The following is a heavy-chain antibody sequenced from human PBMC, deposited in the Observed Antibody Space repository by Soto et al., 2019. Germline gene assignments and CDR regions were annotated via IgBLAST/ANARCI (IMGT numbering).Heavy chain of an antibody. J-gene: IGHJ4*02. CDR3: ARDPPNYYDTTGFDY. Sequence: GGSLRLSCAASGLTVSSNYMGWVRQAPGKGLEWVSVIYSGGSTYYADSVKGRFTISRDNSKNTVYLQMNSLRAEDTAIYYCARDPPNYYDTTGFDYWGQGTLVTVSS. CDR2: IYSGGST. D-gene: IGHD3-22*01. CDR1: GLTVSSNY. V-gene: IGHV3-53*01.